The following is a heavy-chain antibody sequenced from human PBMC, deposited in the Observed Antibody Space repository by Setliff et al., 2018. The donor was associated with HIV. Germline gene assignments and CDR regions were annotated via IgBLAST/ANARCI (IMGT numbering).Heavy chain of an antibody. V-gene: IGHV4-59*01. CDR3: ARAEMATIVAFDI. J-gene: IGHJ3*02. CDR2: IYYSGST. CDR1: DGSFSSDY. D-gene: IGHD5-12*01. Sequence: SSETLSLTCTVSDGSFSSDYWTWIRQTPGKGLEWIGYIYYSGSTKYNPSLTSRVTISVDTSKNHFSLTLTSVTAADTAVYYCARAEMATIVAFDIWGQGTMVTVSS.